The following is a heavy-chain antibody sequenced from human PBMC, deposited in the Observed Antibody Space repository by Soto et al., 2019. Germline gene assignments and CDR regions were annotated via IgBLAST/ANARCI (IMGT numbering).Heavy chain of an antibody. D-gene: IGHD6-6*01. CDR3: ARVLVSSSSIYYYGMDV. V-gene: IGHV1-3*01. Sequence: QVQLVQSGAEVKKPGASVKVSCKASGYTFTSYAMHWVRQAPGQRLEWMGWINAGNGNTKYSQKFQGRVTITRDTSASTDYMELSSLRSEDTAVYYCARVLVSSSSIYYYGMDVWGQGTTVTVSS. CDR2: INAGNGNT. J-gene: IGHJ6*02. CDR1: GYTFTSYA.